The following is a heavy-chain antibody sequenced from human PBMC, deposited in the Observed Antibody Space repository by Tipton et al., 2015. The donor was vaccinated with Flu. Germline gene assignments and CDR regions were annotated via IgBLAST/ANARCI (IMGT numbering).Heavy chain of an antibody. Sequence: LRLSCTVSGGSISSGDYYWSWIRQPPGKGLEWIGYIYYSGSTYYNPSLKSRVTISVDTSKHQFSLKLSSVTAADTAVYYCAREGGSTVTPRCFDYWGQGTLVTVSS. CDR3: AREGGSTVTPRCFDY. D-gene: IGHD4-17*01. J-gene: IGHJ4*02. CDR2: IYYSGST. CDR1: GGSISSGDYY. V-gene: IGHV4-30-4*01.